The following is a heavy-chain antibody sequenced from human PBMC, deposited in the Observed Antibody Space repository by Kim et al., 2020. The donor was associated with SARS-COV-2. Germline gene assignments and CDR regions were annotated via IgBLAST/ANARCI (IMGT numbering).Heavy chain of an antibody. CDR2: IYYSGST. D-gene: IGHD6-19*01. Sequence: SETLSLTCTVSGGSISSYYWSWIRQPPGKGLEWIGYIYYSGSTNYNPSLKSRVTISVDTSKNQFSLKLSSVTAADTAVYYCARQGGWYKYFDNWGQGTLVTVSS. CDR3: ARQGGWYKYFDN. J-gene: IGHJ4*02. CDR1: GGSISSYY. V-gene: IGHV4-59*08.